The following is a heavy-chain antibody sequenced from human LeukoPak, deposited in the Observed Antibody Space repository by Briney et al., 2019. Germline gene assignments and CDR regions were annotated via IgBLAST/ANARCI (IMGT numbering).Heavy chain of an antibody. V-gene: IGHV3-7*01. CDR1: GFIFSNYW. Sequence: PGGSLRLSCVASGFIFSNYWMSWVRQAPGKGLEWVANIKEDGSEKHYVDSVKGRFTVARDNAKNTLYLEMNRLRAEDTAVYYCARDNTYMFDYWGQGTQVTVSS. J-gene: IGHJ4*02. D-gene: IGHD2-2*02. CDR3: ARDNTYMFDY. CDR2: IKEDGSEK.